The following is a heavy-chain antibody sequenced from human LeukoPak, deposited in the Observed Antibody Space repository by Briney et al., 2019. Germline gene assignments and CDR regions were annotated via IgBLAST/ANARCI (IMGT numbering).Heavy chain of an antibody. D-gene: IGHD3-16*01. CDR2: ISGSGGST. CDR3: AKCEDCDYVWGSYT. CDR1: GFTFSSYA. Sequence: GGSLRLSCAASGFTFSSYAMSWVRQAPGKGLEWVSAISGSGGSTYYADSVKGRFTISRDNSKNTLYLQMNSLRAEDTAVYYCAKCEDCDYVWGSYTWGQGTLVTVSS. J-gene: IGHJ5*02. V-gene: IGHV3-23*01.